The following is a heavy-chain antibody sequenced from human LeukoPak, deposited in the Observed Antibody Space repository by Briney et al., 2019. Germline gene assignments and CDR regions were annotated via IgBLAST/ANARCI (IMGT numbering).Heavy chain of an antibody. CDR1: GFTFSSYS. Sequence: GGSLRLSCAASGFTFSSYSMNWVRQAPGKGLEWVSSISSSSSYIYCADSVKGRFTISRDNAKNSLYLQMNGLRAEDTAVYYCARPWYSSGWYYVYWGQGTLVTVSS. CDR2: ISSSSSYI. CDR3: ARPWYSSGWYYVY. D-gene: IGHD6-19*01. J-gene: IGHJ4*02. V-gene: IGHV3-21*01.